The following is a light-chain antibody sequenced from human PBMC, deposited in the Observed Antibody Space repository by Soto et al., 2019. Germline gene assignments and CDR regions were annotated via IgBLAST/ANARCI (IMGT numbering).Light chain of an antibody. J-gene: IGKJ5*01. CDR3: QQGYSTTPIT. Sequence: DIQMTQSPSSLSAAIEDRVTITCRSSQSINNYLNWYQHKPGAAPKLLIFGASNLESGVPSRFSGSGSGTEFTLSISSLQPEDFATYYCQQGYSTTPITFGQGTRLEIK. CDR2: GAS. V-gene: IGKV1-39*01. CDR1: QSINNY.